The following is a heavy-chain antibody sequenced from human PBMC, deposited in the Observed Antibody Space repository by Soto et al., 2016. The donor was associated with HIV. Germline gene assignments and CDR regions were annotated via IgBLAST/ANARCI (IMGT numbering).Heavy chain of an antibody. D-gene: IGHD3-10*01. V-gene: IGHV3-74*01. Sequence: EVQLVESGGGLVQPGGSLRLSCAASGFTFNNYWMYWVRQAPGKGLVWVSHINNDGISTNYADSVRGRFTISRDNAKNTLYLQMNSLRAEDTAVYYCATWGVRGVTDYWGKGTLVTVSS. CDR1: GFTFNNYW. J-gene: IGHJ4*02. CDR3: ATWGVRGVTDY. CDR2: INNDGIST.